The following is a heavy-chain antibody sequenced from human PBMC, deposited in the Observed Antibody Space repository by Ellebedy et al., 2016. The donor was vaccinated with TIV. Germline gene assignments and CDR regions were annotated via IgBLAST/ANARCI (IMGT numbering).Heavy chain of an antibody. D-gene: IGHD3-10*01. CDR2: IYHSGST. J-gene: IGHJ5*02. V-gene: IGHV4-39*01. CDR1: DGSISRSSSY. Sequence: SETLSLTCTVSDGSISRSSSYWGWIRQPPGKGLEWIGSIYHSGSTDSNPSLKSRLSISADTSKNQFSLRLSSVTAADTAVYYCARWFGELLYVRWFDTWGQGTLVTVSS. CDR3: ARWFGELLYVRWFDT.